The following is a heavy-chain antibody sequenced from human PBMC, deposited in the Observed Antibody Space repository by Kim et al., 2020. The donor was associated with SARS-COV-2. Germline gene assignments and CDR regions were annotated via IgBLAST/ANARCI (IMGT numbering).Heavy chain of an antibody. J-gene: IGHJ6*02. V-gene: IGHV4-59*08. CDR1: GGSISSYY. Sequence: SETLSLTCTVSGGSISSYYWSWIRQPPGKGLEWIGYIYYSGSTNYNPSLKSRVTISVDTSKNQFSLKLSSVTAADTAVYYCALQAPGGMDVWGQGTTVTVYS. CDR3: ALQAPGGMDV. CDR2: IYYSGST.